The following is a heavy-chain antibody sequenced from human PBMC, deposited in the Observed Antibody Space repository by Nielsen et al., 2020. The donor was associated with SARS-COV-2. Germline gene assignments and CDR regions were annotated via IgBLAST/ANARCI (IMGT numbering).Heavy chain of an antibody. J-gene: IGHJ4*02. D-gene: IGHD3-9*01. CDR3: ARGRYSIDY. CDR2: IYYSGST. V-gene: IGHV4-59*01. CDR1: GGSISSYY. Sequence: SETLSLTCTVSGGSISSYYWSWIRQPPGKGLEWIGYIYYSGSTNYNPSLKSRVTISVDTSKNQFSLKLSSVTAADTAVYYCARGRYSIDYWGQGTLVTVSS.